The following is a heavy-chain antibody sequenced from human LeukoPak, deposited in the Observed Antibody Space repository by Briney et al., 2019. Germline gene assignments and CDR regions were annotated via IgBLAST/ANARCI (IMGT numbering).Heavy chain of an antibody. D-gene: IGHD1-26*01. CDR2: IYHSGSA. J-gene: IGHJ4*02. CDR3: AREQYWGSSGGYPYYFDY. CDR1: GYSITSGYY. Sequence: PSETLSLTCTVSGYSITSGYYWGWIRQPPGKGLEWIGSIYHSGSAYYNPSLKSRVTISADTSKNQFSLRLISVTAADTAVYHCAREQYWGSSGGYPYYFDYWGQGTLVTVSS. V-gene: IGHV4-38-2*02.